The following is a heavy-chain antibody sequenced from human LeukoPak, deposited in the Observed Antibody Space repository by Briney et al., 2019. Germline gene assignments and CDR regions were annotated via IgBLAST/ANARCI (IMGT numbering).Heavy chain of an antibody. CDR1: GFTFSDYF. CDR2: ISSTGSYS. J-gene: IGHJ4*02. Sequence: PGGSLRLSCAASGFTFSDYFMSWIRQAPGKGPEWVSYISSTGSYSKYADSVTGRFTISRDNTKNSLYLQMNSLRAEDTAVYYCASSLSSGWGPVDDYWGQGIMVTVSS. CDR3: ASSLSSGWGPVDDY. V-gene: IGHV3-11*06. D-gene: IGHD6-19*01.